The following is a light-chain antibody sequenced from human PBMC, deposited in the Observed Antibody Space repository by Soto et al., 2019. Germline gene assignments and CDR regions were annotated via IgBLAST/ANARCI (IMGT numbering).Light chain of an antibody. J-gene: IGKJ4*01. Sequence: LLTQSPATLSVSPGQRVTLSCRASQSISSYLAWYQQRPGQPSRLLIYDASNRATGIPARFSGSGSGTDFTLSITSLQPEDFATYYCQQLNTYPVTFGGGTKVEIK. CDR1: QSISSY. V-gene: IGKV3-11*01. CDR2: DAS. CDR3: QQLNTYPVT.